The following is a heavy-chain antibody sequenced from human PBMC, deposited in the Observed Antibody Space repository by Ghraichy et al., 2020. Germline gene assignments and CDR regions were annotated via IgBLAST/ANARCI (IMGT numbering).Heavy chain of an antibody. V-gene: IGHV4-59*01. CDR1: GGSISSYY. CDR2: IYYSGST. Sequence: SETLSLTCTVSGGSISSYYWSWIRQPPGKGLEWIGYIYYSGSTNYNPSLKSRVTISVDTSKNQFSLKLSSVTAADTAVYYCARVGISPREDYYYMDVWGKGTTVTVSS. J-gene: IGHJ6*03. CDR3: ARVGISPREDYYYMDV. D-gene: IGHD1-26*01.